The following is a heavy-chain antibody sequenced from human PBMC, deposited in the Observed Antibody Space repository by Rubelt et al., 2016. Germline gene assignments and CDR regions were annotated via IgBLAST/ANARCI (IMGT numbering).Heavy chain of an antibody. V-gene: IGHV3-23*01. CDR2: ISGSGGST. D-gene: IGHD3/OR15-3a*01. Sequence: EVQLLESGGGLVQPGGSLRLSCAASGFTFSSYAMSWARQAPGKGLEWVSAISGSGGSTYYADSVKGRFTISRDKSKNTLYLQMNSLRAEDTAVYYCAKGTGPRRGGTDYWGQGTLVTVSS. J-gene: IGHJ4*02. CDR1: GFTFSSYA. CDR3: AKGTGPRRGGTDY.